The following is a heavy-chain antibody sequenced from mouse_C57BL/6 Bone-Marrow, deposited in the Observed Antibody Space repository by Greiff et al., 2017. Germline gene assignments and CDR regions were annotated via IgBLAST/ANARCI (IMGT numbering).Heavy chain of an antibody. CDR3: ALHYGSSSGFAY. Sequence: QVQLQQPGAELVKPGASVKMSCKASGYTFTSYWITWVKQRPGQGLEWIGDIYPGSGSTNYNEKFKSKATLTVDTSSSTAYMQLSSLTSEDSAVYYGALHYGSSSGFAYWGQGTLVTVSA. CDR2: IYPGSGST. V-gene: IGHV1-55*01. D-gene: IGHD1-1*01. J-gene: IGHJ3*01. CDR1: GYTFTSYW.